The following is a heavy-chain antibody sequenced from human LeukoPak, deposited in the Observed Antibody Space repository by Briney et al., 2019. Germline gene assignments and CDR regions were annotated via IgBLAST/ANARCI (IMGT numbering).Heavy chain of an antibody. CDR1: GFTFSSYA. J-gene: IGHJ4*02. V-gene: IGHV3-23*01. Sequence: GGSLRLSCAPSGFTFSSYAMSWVRQAPGKGLECVSGISGSGGSTYYADSVKGRLTISRDNSKNTLYLQMNSLRAEDRAVYYCAQDPYYDFWSGYPPDYWGQGTLVTVSS. CDR3: AQDPYYDFWSGYPPDY. D-gene: IGHD3-3*01. CDR2: ISGSGGST.